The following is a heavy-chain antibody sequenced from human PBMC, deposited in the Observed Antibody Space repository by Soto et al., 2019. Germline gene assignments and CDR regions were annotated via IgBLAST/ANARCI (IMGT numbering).Heavy chain of an antibody. V-gene: IGHV4-4*07. J-gene: IGHJ6*02. CDR2: IYTSGST. Sequence: PSETLSLTCTVSGGSISSYYWSWSRQPAGKGLEWIGRIYTSGSTNYNPSLKSRVTMSVDTSKNQFSLKLSSVTAADTAVYYCARSTMVRGATYGMDVWGQGTTVTVSS. D-gene: IGHD3-10*01. CDR3: ARSTMVRGATYGMDV. CDR1: GGSISSYY.